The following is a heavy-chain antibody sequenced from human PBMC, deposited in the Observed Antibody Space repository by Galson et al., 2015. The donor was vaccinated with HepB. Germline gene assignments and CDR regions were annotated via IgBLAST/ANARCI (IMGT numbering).Heavy chain of an antibody. CDR3: TTVMVTTFWARYFRN. D-gene: IGHD4-17*01. CDR1: GFIVKNAW. CDR2: IKNEIDGGAT. Sequence: SLRLSCAASGFIVKNAWMSWVRQLPGKGLEWVGRIKNEIDGGATDYGASVKGRFSISRDESKNALYLQMNSLKAEDTGVYYCTTVMVTTFWARYFRNWGQGTLVTVSS. V-gene: IGHV3-15*01. J-gene: IGHJ1*01.